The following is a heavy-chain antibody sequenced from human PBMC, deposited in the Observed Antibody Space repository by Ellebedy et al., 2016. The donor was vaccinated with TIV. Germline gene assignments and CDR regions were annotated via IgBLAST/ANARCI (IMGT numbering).Heavy chain of an antibody. J-gene: IGHJ5*02. CDR1: GFTFSDSA. CDR3: SVWFDP. CDR2: ISSTSSYI. Sequence: GGSLRLSXAASGFTFSDSAMHWVRQAPGKGLEWVSCISSTSSYIYYADSVKGRFTISRDNAEKSLYLQMHSLRAEDTAVYYCSVWFDPWGQGTLVTVSS. V-gene: IGHV3-21*01.